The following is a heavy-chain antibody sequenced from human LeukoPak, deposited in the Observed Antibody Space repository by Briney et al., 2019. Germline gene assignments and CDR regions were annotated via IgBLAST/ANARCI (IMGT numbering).Heavy chain of an antibody. CDR1: GYTFTSYY. J-gene: IGHJ4*02. D-gene: IGHD3-22*01. V-gene: IGHV1-46*01. CDR2: INPSGGST. CDR3: AAISPDYYDSSGYLH. Sequence: ASVKVSCKASGYTFTSYYMHWVRQAPGQGLEWMGIINPSGGSTSYAQKFQGRVTMTRDTSTSTVYMELSSLRSEDTAVYYCAAISPDYYDSSGYLHWGQGTLVTVSS.